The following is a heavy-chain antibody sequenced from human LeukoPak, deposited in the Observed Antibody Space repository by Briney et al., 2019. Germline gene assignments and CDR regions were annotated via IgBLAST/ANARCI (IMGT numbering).Heavy chain of an antibody. CDR2: INHSGST. CDR1: GGSFSGYY. CDR3: ARDYSSDLDP. D-gene: IGHD2-21*01. Sequence: SETLSLTCAVYGGSFSGYYWSWIRQPPGKGLEWIGEINHSGSTNYNPSLKSRVTISVDTSKNQFSLKLSSVTAADTAVYYCARDYSSDLDPWGQGTLVTVSS. V-gene: IGHV4-34*01. J-gene: IGHJ5*02.